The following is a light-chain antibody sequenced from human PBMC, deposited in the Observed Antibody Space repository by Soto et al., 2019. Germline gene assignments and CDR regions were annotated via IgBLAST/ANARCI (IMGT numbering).Light chain of an antibody. CDR3: QQGHNWPLT. Sequence: EIVMTQSPATLSLSPGERAALSCRASQSINSELAWYQQKPGQPPRLLIYGATTMAAGVPARFTGSESGSEFTLTISGLQYEDFAFYYCQQGHNWPLTFGQGTRLEI. J-gene: IGKJ2*01. V-gene: IGKV3-15*01. CDR1: QSINSE. CDR2: GAT.